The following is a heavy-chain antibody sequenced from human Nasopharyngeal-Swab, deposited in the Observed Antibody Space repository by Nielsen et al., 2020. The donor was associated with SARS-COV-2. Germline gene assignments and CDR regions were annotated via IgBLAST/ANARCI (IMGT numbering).Heavy chain of an antibody. V-gene: IGHV4-59*01. CDR3: ARDRVTGFLGQVYYYYGMDV. J-gene: IGHJ6*02. D-gene: IGHD3-3*01. CDR2: IYYSGST. Sequence: WIRQPPGEGLEWIGYIYYSGSTNYNPSLKSRVTISVDTSKNQFSLKLSSVTAADTAVYYCARDRVTGFLGQVYYYYGMDVWGQGTTVTVSS.